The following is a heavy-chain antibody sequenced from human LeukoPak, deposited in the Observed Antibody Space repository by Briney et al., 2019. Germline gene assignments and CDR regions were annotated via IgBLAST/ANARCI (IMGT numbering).Heavy chain of an antibody. D-gene: IGHD3-22*01. V-gene: IGHV3-23*01. Sequence: GSLRLSCAASGFPFSSYAMSWVRQAPGKGLEWVAGISASGDSTYYAASVGGRFTISRDNYRNTLDLQMNSLRGEDTAVYYCAKDGGYYDFDYWGQGTLVTVSS. CDR2: ISASGDST. J-gene: IGHJ4*02. CDR1: GFPFSSYA. CDR3: AKDGGYYDFDY.